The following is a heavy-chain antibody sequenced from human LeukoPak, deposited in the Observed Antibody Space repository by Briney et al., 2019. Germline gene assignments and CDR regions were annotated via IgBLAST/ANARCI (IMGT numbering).Heavy chain of an antibody. J-gene: IGHJ4*02. D-gene: IGHD2-21*02. CDR1: GYTFTSYA. V-gene: IGHV1-3*02. CDR3: ARGGVVVTRLDY. CDR2: SNAGNGNT. Sequence: ASVKVSCKASGYTFTSYAMHWVRQAPGQRLEWMGWSNAGNGNTKYSQEFQGRVTITADKSTSTAYMELSSLRSEDTAVYYCARGGVVVTRLDYWGQGTLVTVSS.